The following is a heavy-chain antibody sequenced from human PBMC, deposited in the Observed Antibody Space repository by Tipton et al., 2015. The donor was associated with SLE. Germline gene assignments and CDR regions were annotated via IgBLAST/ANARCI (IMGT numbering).Heavy chain of an antibody. D-gene: IGHD6-13*01. V-gene: IGHV4-59*11. CDR2: IYYSGST. J-gene: IGHJ4*02. CDR3: ARDSGAAAAFDY. CDR1: GGSTSRHY. Sequence: TLSLTCTVSGGSTSRHYCGWIRHPPGKGLEWIGYIYYSGSTNYNPSLKSRVTISVDTSKNQFSLKLSSVTAADTAVYYCARDSGAAAAFDYWGQGTLVTVSS.